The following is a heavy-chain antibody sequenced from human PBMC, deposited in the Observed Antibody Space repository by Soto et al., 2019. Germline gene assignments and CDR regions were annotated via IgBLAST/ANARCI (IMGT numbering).Heavy chain of an antibody. V-gene: IGHV4-31*03. J-gene: IGHJ4*02. CDR3: ARRVGPLSYFDY. CDR2: SYDSGST. D-gene: IGHD3-10*01. Sequence: SEPQCLSSSVAGGTIVGVGCYWSWINQHPGKGLEWIGYSYDSGSTYYNPSLKSRVTISVDTSKNQFSLKLSSVTAADTAVYYCARRVGPLSYFDYWGQGTLVTVSS. CDR1: GGTIVGVGCY.